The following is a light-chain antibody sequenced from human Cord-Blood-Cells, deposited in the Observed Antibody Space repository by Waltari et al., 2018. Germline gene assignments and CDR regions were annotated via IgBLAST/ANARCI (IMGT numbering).Light chain of an antibody. CDR2: AAS. CDR3: KQSYSTLP. Sequence: DIQMTQSPFSLSASVGDRVTITCRASQRISSYLNWYQQKPGKAPKLRIYAASSLQSGVPLRLSGRGSGTDFTLTISSLQPEDFGTYYCKQSYSTLPFGQGTKLEIK. V-gene: IGKV1-39*01. J-gene: IGKJ2*01. CDR1: QRISSY.